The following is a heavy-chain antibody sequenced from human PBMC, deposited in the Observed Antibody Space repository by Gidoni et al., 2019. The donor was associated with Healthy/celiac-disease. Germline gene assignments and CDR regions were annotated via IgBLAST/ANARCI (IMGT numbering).Heavy chain of an antibody. Sequence: EVQLVGSGGGLIQPGGSLRLSCAASGFTVSSNYMSWVRQAPGKGLEWVSVIYSGGSTYYADSVKGRFTISRDNSKNTLYLQMNSLRAEDTAVYYCARDEYYYDSSGFDIWGQGTMVTVSS. CDR2: IYSGGST. D-gene: IGHD3-22*01. J-gene: IGHJ3*02. CDR1: GFTVSSNY. CDR3: ARDEYYYDSSGFDI. V-gene: IGHV3-53*01.